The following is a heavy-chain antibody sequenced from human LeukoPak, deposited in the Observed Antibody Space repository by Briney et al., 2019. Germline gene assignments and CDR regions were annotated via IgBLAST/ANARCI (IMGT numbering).Heavy chain of an antibody. Sequence: QPGGPLRLSCAASGFTFTTYWMTWVRQAPGKGLEWVANINQDGSAKYYVDSMKGRFTISRDNAQNSLYLEMNSLRAEDTAVYYCARDRSSGCDYWGQGTLVSVSS. V-gene: IGHV3-7*01. CDR2: INQDGSAK. D-gene: IGHD3-22*01. CDR3: ARDRSSGCDY. CDR1: GFTFTTYW. J-gene: IGHJ4*02.